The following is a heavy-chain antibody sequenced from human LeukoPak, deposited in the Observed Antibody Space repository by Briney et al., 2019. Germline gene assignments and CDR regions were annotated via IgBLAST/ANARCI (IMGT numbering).Heavy chain of an antibody. CDR2: IKHDGSEK. CDR1: GFTFSSYW. CDR3: ARDASGYYYTSGLIDY. D-gene: IGHD3-22*01. J-gene: IGHJ4*02. V-gene: IGHV3-7*01. Sequence: PGGSLRLSCAASGFTFSSYWMNWVRQAPGKGLEWVANIKHDGSEKYYVDSVKGRFTISRDNAKNSLYLQMNSLRAEDTAFYYCARDASGYYYTSGLIDYWGQGTLVTVSS.